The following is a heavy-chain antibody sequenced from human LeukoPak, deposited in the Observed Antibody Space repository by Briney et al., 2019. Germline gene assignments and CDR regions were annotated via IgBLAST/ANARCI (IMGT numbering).Heavy chain of an antibody. CDR2: IYYSGRT. V-gene: IGHV4-59*01. Sequence: PLETLSLTCTVSGGPISGYYWNWIRQPPGKGLEWIGSIYYSGRTSFNGSLKTRITMSVDTSKNQFSLKLTSVTTADTAVYFCARDSAGDYWLDPWGQGTPVTVSS. CDR1: GGPISGYY. J-gene: IGHJ5*02. CDR3: ARDSAGDYWLDP. D-gene: IGHD7-27*01.